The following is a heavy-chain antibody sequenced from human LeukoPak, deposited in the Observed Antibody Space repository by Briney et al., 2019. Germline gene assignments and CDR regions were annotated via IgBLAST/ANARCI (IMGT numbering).Heavy chain of an antibody. V-gene: IGHV3-30*03. CDR1: GFTFSSYG. Sequence: GGSLRLSCAASGFTFSSYGMHWVRQAPGKGLEWVAVISYDGSNKYYADSVKGRFTISRDNAKNSLYLQMNSLSDEDTAIYYCARARIVVVSANYFDYWGQGILVTVSS. J-gene: IGHJ4*02. D-gene: IGHD2-21*01. CDR2: ISYDGSNK. CDR3: ARARIVVVSANYFDY.